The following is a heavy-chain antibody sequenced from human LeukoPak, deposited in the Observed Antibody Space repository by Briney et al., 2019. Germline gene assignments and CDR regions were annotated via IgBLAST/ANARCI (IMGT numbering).Heavy chain of an antibody. Sequence: SETLSLTCTVSSGSINSGSSFWSWVRQPPGKGLEWIGYIYPSGTTYYEPSLKSRVTISVDTSNNQFSLSLDSVTAADTAVYFCSKDSHDWRQGTLVIVSS. J-gene: IGHJ4*02. D-gene: IGHD2-21*01. V-gene: IGHV4-30-4*08. CDR3: SKDSHD. CDR1: SGSINSGSSF. CDR2: IYPSGTT.